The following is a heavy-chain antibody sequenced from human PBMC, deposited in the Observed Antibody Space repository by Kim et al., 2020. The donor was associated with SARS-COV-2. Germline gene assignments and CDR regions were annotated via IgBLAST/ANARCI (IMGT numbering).Heavy chain of an antibody. Sequence: LGTPNSAQKFQGRVTITSDESTSTAYMELSSLRSEDTAVYYCARVGAAGPWGQGTLVTVSS. CDR3: ARVGAAGP. D-gene: IGHD6-13*01. J-gene: IGHJ5*02. CDR2: LGTP. V-gene: IGHV1-69*11.